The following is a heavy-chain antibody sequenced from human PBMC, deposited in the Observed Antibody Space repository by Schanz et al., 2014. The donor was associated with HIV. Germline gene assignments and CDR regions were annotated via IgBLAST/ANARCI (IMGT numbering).Heavy chain of an antibody. CDR2: MRGSDDST. CDR1: GFMFSAYN. J-gene: IGHJ4*02. CDR3: AKTSYGWYFDY. V-gene: IGHV3-23*04. Sequence: EVHLVESGGGMVQPGGSLRLSCAASGFMFSAYNMNWVRQAPGKGPEWVSGMRGSDDSTFYADSVKGRFTISRDNSKNTLYVQMNSLRAEDTAIYYCAKTSYGWYFDYWGQGTLVTVSS. D-gene: IGHD6-19*01.